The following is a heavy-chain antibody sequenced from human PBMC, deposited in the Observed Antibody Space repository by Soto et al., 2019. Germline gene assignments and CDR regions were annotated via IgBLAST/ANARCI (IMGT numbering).Heavy chain of an antibody. D-gene: IGHD3-3*01. Sequence: ASVKVSCKASGYTFTSYGISWVRQAPGQGLEWMGWISAYNGNTNYAQKLQGRVTMTTDTSTSTAYMELRSLRSDDTAVYYCARDQKYDFWSGYWSFGMDVWGQGTTVTVSS. V-gene: IGHV1-18*04. CDR2: ISAYNGNT. J-gene: IGHJ6*02. CDR3: ARDQKYDFWSGYWSFGMDV. CDR1: GYTFTSYG.